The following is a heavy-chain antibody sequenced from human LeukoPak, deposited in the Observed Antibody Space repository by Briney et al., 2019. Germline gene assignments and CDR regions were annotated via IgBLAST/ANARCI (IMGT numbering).Heavy chain of an antibody. CDR3: SRERPDCSSTSCSRDMGWFDP. V-gene: IGHV4-61*01. D-gene: IGHD2-2*01. CDR1: GGSISSSSDY. CDR2: IHYSGST. J-gene: IGHJ5*02. Sequence: SETLSLTCTVSGGSISSSSDYWGWIRQPPGKGLEWIGYIHYSGSTKYNPSLKSRVTISTDTSKNQFSLNLRSVTAADTAVYYCSRERPDCSSTSCSRDMGWFDPWGQGTLVTVAS.